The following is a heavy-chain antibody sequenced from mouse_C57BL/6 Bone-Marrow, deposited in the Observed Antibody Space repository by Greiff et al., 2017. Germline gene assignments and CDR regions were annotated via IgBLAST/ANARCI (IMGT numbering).Heavy chain of an antibody. CDR3: AEFITTVVAPPY. J-gene: IGHJ3*01. D-gene: IGHD1-1*01. CDR2: IRLKSDNYAT. V-gene: IGHV6-3*01. CDR1: GFTFSNYW. Sequence: EVKLVESGGGLVQPGGSMKLSCVASGFTFSNYWMNWVRQSPEKGLEWVAQIRLKSDNYATHYAVSVKGRFTISRDDSKSSVYVQMNNLRAEDTGIYYCAEFITTVVAPPYWGQGTLVTVSA.